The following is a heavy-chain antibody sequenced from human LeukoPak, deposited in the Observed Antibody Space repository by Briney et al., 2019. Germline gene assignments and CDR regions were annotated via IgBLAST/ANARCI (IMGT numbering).Heavy chain of an antibody. CDR1: GGTFSSYA. Sequence: SVKVSCKASGGTFSSYAISWVRQAPGQGLEWMGGIIAIFGTANYAQKFQGRVTITADESTSTAYMELSSLRSEDTAVYYCASIRAAVVITDYYYGMDVWGQGTTVTVSS. J-gene: IGHJ6*02. D-gene: IGHD3-22*01. CDR3: ASIRAAVVITDYYYGMDV. CDR2: IIAIFGTA. V-gene: IGHV1-69*13.